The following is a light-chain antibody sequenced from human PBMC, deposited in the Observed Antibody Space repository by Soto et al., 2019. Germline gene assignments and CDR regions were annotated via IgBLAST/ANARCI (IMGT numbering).Light chain of an antibody. CDR1: QSVSSY. CDR3: QQRSNWPPLT. J-gene: IGKJ4*01. V-gene: IGKV3-11*01. CDR2: DAS. Sequence: EIVLTQSPVTLSLSPGERATLSCRASQSVSSYLAWYQQKPGQAPRLLIYDASNRATGIPARFSGSGSGTDFTLTIISLEPEDFSFYYCQQRSNWPPLTFGGGTRVEIK.